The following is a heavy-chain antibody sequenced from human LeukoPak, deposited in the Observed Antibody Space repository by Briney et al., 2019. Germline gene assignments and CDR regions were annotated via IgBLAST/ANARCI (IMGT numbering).Heavy chain of an antibody. CDR2: IYYTGTT. V-gene: IGHV4-59*11. J-gene: IGHJ4*02. CDR3: ARGPNYYNSYDS. CDR1: GGSIDNHY. D-gene: IGHD3-10*01. Sequence: SETLSLTYTVSGGSIDNHYWSWIRQSPEKGLEWIAYIYYTGTTYYNPSLKSRVTISVDTSNNYFSLNMRSVTAADTAVYYCARGPNYYNSYDSWGEGTLVTVSS.